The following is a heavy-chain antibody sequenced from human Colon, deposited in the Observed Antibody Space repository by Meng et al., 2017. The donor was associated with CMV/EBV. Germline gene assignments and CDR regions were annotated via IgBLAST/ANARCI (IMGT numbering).Heavy chain of an antibody. CDR2: SYYSGST. Sequence: SCGSISGGDYYWCWLPHPRGKGLGWIGFSYYSGSTTYNPSLKSRVTISVDPFKNRFSLKLSSVTAADTAVYYCAREVTAGADWYFDLWGRGTLVTVSS. CDR3: AREVTAGADWYFDL. J-gene: IGHJ2*01. D-gene: IGHD2-21*02. V-gene: IGHV4-30-4*08. CDR1: CGSISGGDYY.